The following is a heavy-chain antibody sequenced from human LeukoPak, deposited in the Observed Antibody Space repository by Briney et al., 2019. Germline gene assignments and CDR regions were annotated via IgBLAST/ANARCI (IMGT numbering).Heavy chain of an antibody. CDR2: IIPMFGTA. Sequence: GASVKVSCKASGGTFSNYAISWVRQAPGQGPEWLGGIIPMFGTAKYAQKFQGRVTITTDESTTTAYMELISLRSEDTAMYYCVRRQALRGRHRAFDPWAREPWSPSPQ. J-gene: IGHJ5*02. CDR3: VRRQALRGRHRAFDP. D-gene: IGHD6-25*01. CDR1: GGTFSNYA. V-gene: IGHV1-69*05.